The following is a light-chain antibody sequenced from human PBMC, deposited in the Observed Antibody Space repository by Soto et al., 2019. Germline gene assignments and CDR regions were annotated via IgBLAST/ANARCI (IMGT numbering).Light chain of an antibody. CDR1: QRLTTTY. V-gene: IGKV3-20*01. CDR2: DAS. J-gene: IGKJ1*01. Sequence: EIVLTQSPGTLSLSPGESATVSCTASQRLTTTYVAWYQQRPGQAPRLLIYDASSRATGIPGRFSGSGSGTDLTLSISRLEPEDFAVYYCQHYGGSPGTFGQGTKVEIK. CDR3: QHYGGSPGT.